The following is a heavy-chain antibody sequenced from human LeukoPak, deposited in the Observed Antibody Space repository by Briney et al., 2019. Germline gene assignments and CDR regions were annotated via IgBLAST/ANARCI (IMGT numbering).Heavy chain of an antibody. CDR3: ASEASVDIVVGYSSPSISDY. CDR1: GFTFSSYW. Sequence: PGGSLRLSCAASGFTFSSYWMSWVRQAPGKGLEWVANIKQDGSEKYYVDSVKGRFTISRDNAKNSLYLQMNSLRAEDTAVYYCASEASVDIVVGYSSPSISDYWGQGTLVTVSS. D-gene: IGHD2-2*03. J-gene: IGHJ4*02. CDR2: IKQDGSEK. V-gene: IGHV3-7*03.